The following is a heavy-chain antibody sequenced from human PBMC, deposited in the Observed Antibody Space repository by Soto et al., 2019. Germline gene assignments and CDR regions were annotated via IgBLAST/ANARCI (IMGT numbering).Heavy chain of an antibody. CDR3: ARGYCSGGSCYFDY. CDR2: IYYSGST. J-gene: IGHJ4*02. Sequence: SETLSLTCTVSGGSISSYYWSWIRQPPGKGLEWIGYIYYSGSTNYNPSLKSRVTISVDTSKNQFSLKLSSVTAADTAVYYCARGYCSGGSCYFDYWGQGTLVTVSS. CDR1: GGSISSYY. D-gene: IGHD2-15*01. V-gene: IGHV4-59*01.